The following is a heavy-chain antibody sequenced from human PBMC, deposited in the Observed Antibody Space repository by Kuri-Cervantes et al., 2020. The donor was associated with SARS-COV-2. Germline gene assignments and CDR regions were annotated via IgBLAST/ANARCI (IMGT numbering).Heavy chain of an antibody. D-gene: IGHD4-17*01. V-gene: IGHV4-59*11. Sequence: SETLSLTCTVSGGSISSHYWSWIRQPPGKGLEWIGYIYYSGSTNYNPSLKSRVTISVDTSKNQFSLKLSSVTAADTAVYYCARAYGDYVFREALDSWGQGTLVTVSS. CDR1: GGSISSHY. CDR2: IYYSGST. CDR3: ARAYGDYVFREALDS. J-gene: IGHJ4*02.